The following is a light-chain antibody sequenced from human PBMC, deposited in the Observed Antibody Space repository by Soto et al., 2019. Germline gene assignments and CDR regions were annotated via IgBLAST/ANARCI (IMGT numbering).Light chain of an antibody. CDR3: QQYNNWPS. J-gene: IGKJ5*01. V-gene: IGKV3-15*01. Sequence: EVVMTQSPATLSVSPGERATLSCRASQTVSRNLAWYQQRPGQAPRLLIYDISNRATGVPARFSGSGSETEFTLTIRSLQSEDFAVYFCQQYNNWPSFXQRTRLEIK. CDR1: QTVSRN. CDR2: DIS.